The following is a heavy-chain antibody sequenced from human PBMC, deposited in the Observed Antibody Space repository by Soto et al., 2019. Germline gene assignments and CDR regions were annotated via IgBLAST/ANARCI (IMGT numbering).Heavy chain of an antibody. CDR2: FDPEDGET. V-gene: IGHV1-24*01. D-gene: IGHD7-27*01. J-gene: IGHJ6*02. CDR1: GYTLTELS. CDR3: ATDFSAGGGLTGDLYYYYGMDV. Sequence: ASVKVSCKVSGYTLTELSMHWVRQAPGKGLEWMGGFDPEDGETIYAQKFQGRVTMTEDTSTDTAYMELSSLRSEDTAVYYCATDFSAGGGLTGDLYYYYGMDVWGQGTTVTVSS.